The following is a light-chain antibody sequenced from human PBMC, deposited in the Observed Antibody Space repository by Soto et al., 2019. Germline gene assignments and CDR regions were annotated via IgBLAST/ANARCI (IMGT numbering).Light chain of an antibody. J-gene: IGLJ1*01. CDR1: SSNIGSNT. CDR2: SNN. CDR3: AAWDASLNGYV. Sequence: QPVLTQPPSASGTPGQRVTISCSGSSSNIGSNTVNWYQQLPGTAPKLLIYSNNQRPSGVPDRFSGSKSGTSASLAISGLQSEDEADYSCAAWDASLNGYVFGTGTKVTVL. V-gene: IGLV1-44*01.